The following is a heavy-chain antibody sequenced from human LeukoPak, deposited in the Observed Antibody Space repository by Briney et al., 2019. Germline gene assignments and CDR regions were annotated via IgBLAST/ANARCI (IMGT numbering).Heavy chain of an antibody. V-gene: IGHV4-39*07. CDR1: GGSISSSSYY. CDR2: IYYSGST. Sequence: SETLSLTCTVSGGSISSSSYYWGWIRQPPGKGLEWIGSIYYSGSTYYNPSLKSRVTISVDTSKNQFSLKLSSVTAADTAVYYCARDYSQDYYFDYWGQGTLVTVSS. D-gene: IGHD6-13*01. CDR3: ARDYSQDYYFDY. J-gene: IGHJ4*02.